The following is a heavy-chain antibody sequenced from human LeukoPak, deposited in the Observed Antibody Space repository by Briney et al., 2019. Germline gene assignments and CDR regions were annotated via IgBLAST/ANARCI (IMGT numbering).Heavy chain of an antibody. CDR2: INHSGST. CDR3: ARGWSTMADY. Sequence: TLSLTCAVYGGSFSGYYWSWIRQPPGKGLEWIGEINHSGSTNYNPSHKSRVTISVDTSKNQFSLKLSSVTAADTAVYYCARGWSTMADYWGQGTLVTVSS. J-gene: IGHJ4*02. D-gene: IGHD3-10*01. V-gene: IGHV4-34*01. CDR1: GGSFSGYY.